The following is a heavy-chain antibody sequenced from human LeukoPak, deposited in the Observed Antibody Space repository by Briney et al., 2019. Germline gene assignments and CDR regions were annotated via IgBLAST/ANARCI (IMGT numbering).Heavy chain of an antibody. J-gene: IGHJ5*02. V-gene: IGHV1-2*02. CDR1: GYTSTGYY. D-gene: IGHD6-19*01. CDR2: INPNSGGT. Sequence: ASVKVSCKASGYTSTGYYMHWVRQAPGQGLEWMGWINPNSGGTNYAQKFQGRVTMTRDTSISTAYMELSRLRSDDTAVYYCARGPIAVAMDNWFDPWGQGTLVTVSS. CDR3: ARGPIAVAMDNWFDP.